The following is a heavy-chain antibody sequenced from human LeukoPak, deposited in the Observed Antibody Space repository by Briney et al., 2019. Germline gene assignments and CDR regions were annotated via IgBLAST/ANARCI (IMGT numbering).Heavy chain of an antibody. V-gene: IGHV4-34*01. CDR3: ARGLDYGDYQYYFDY. CDR2: INHSGST. D-gene: IGHD4-17*01. Sequence: SETLSLICAVYGGSFSGYYWSWIRQPPGKGLEWIGEINHSGSTNYNPSLKSRVTISVDTSKNQFSLKLSSVTAADTAVYYCARGLDYGDYQYYFDYWGQGTLVTVSS. J-gene: IGHJ4*02. CDR1: GGSFSGYY.